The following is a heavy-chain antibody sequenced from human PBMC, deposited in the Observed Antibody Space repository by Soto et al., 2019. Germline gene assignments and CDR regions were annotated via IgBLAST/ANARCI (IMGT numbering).Heavy chain of an antibody. CDR3: ARHNYGSGSTYFDY. Sequence: QVQLQESGPGLVKPSETLSLTCTVSGGSISSYYWSWIRQPPGKGLEWIGYIYYSGSTNYNPSLKSRVTISVDTSKNQFSLKLNSMTAADTALYYCARHNYGSGSTYFDYWGHGTLVTVSS. V-gene: IGHV4-59*08. D-gene: IGHD3-10*01. CDR2: IYYSGST. CDR1: GGSISSYY. J-gene: IGHJ4*01.